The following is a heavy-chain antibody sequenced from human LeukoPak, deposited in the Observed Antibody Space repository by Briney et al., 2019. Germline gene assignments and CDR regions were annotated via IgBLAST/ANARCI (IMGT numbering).Heavy chain of an antibody. V-gene: IGHV1-69*13. CDR1: GGTFSSYA. CDR3: ARGWSGDDILYYFDY. J-gene: IGHJ4*02. CDR2: IIPIFGTA. Sequence: PVKVSCKASGGTFSSYAISWVRQALGQGLEWVGGIIPIFGTANYAQKFQGRVTITADESTSTAYMELSSLRSEDTAVYYCARGWSGDDILYYFDYWGQGTLVTVSS. D-gene: IGHD3-9*01.